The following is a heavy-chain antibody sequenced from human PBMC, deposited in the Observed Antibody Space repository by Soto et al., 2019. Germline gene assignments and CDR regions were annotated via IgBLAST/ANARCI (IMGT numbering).Heavy chain of an antibody. Sequence: SGGSLRLSCAASGFTFSSYGMHWVRQAPGKGVEWVAVIWYDGSNKYYADSVKGRFTISRDNSKNTLYLQMNSLRAEDTAVYYCARRGRCGYSYGYLDYWGQGTLVTVSS. J-gene: IGHJ4*02. V-gene: IGHV3-33*01. CDR3: ARRGRCGYSYGYLDY. CDR2: IWYDGSNK. CDR1: GFTFSSYG. D-gene: IGHD5-18*01.